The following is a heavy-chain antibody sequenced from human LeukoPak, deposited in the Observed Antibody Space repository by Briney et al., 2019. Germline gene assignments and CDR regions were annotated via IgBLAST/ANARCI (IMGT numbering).Heavy chain of an antibody. V-gene: IGHV1-8*01. CDR2: MDPNSGST. Sequence: ASVKVSCKASGYTLTSYDINWVRQATGQGLEWMGWMDPNSGSTGYAQKFQGRVTMTRNTSISTAYMELSSLRSEDTAVYYCARMVRGVISLPFYYFDYWGQGTLVTVSS. D-gene: IGHD3-10*01. CDR1: GYTLTSYD. J-gene: IGHJ4*02. CDR3: ARMVRGVISLPFYYFDY.